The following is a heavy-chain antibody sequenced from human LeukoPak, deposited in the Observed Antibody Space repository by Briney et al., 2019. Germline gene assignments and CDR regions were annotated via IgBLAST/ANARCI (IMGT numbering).Heavy chain of an antibody. J-gene: IGHJ4*02. CDR2: INSHGSST. Sequence: GGSLRLSCAASGFTFSSYWMHWVRQAPGKGLVLVSRINSHGSSTSYADSVKGRFTISRDNAKNTLYLRMNSLRAEDTAVYYCVRGRREYSYTRITVAGGSSDYWGQGTLVTVSS. V-gene: IGHV3-74*01. CDR3: VRGRREYSYTRITVAGGSSDY. CDR1: GFTFSSYW. D-gene: IGHD6-19*01.